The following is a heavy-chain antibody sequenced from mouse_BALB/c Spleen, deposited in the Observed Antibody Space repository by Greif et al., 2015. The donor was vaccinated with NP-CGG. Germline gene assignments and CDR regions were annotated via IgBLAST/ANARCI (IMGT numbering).Heavy chain of an antibody. CDR2: SRNKANDYTT. CDR3: ARDDGYYWYFDV. Sequence: EVMLVESGGGLVQPGGSLRLSCATSGFTFSDFYMEWVRQPPGKRLEWIAASRNKANDYTTEYSASVKGRFIVSRDTSQSVLYLQMNALRAEDTAIYYCARDDGYYWYFDVWGAGTTVTVSS. D-gene: IGHD2-2*01. J-gene: IGHJ1*01. CDR1: GFTFSDFY. V-gene: IGHV7-1*02.